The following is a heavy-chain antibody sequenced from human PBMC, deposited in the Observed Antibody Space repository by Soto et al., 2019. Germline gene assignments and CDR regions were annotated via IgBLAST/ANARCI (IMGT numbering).Heavy chain of an antibody. CDR3: AKDQEGSGSQWLGYNYYGMDV. CDR1: GFTISDYY. J-gene: IGHJ6*02. CDR2: ISSVGNTT. D-gene: IGHD3-10*01. Sequence: QVQLVESGGGLVKPGGSLRLSCAASGFTISDYYMSWIRQAPGKGLEWVSYISSVGNTTYYADSVKGRFSISMDNAKSALYFHMNSLRAADTAVYFCAKDQEGSGSQWLGYNYYGMDVWGQGTTVTVSS. V-gene: IGHV3-11*01.